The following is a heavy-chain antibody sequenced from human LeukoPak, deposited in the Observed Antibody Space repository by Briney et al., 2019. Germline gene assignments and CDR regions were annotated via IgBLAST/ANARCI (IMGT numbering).Heavy chain of an antibody. CDR3: ARVGYSYGYSSPNFDY. V-gene: IGHV1-69*01. J-gene: IGHJ4*02. CDR1: GGTFSSYA. Sequence: SVKVSCKASGGTFSSYAISWVRQAPGQGLEWMGGITPIFGTANYAQKFQGRVTITADESTSTAYMELSSLRSEDTAVYYCARVGYSYGYSSPNFDYWGQGTLVTVSS. D-gene: IGHD5-18*01. CDR2: ITPIFGTA.